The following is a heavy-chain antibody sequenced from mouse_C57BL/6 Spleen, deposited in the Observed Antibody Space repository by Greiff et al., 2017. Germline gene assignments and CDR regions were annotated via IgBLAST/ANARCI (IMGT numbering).Heavy chain of an antibody. CDR2: ISDGGSYT. CDR1: GFTFSSYA. D-gene: IGHD2-4*01. Sequence: EVMLVEPGGGLVKPGGSLKLSCAASGFTFSSYAMSWVRQTPEKRLEWVATISDGGSYTYYPDNVKGRFTISRDNAKNNLYLQMNHLKSEDTAMYYCARDKKGLHPFAYWGQGTLVTVSA. V-gene: IGHV5-4*01. CDR3: ARDKKGLHPFAY. J-gene: IGHJ3*01.